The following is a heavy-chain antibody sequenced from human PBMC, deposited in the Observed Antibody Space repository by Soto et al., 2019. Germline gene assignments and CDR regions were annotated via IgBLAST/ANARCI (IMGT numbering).Heavy chain of an antibody. CDR2: ISHDGSDN. Sequence: QVQLVESGGGVVQPGRSLRLSCAASGFTFGNFDMHWVRQAPGKGLERLAFISHDGSDNYYADSVRGRFTISRDNSKNTLFLQLNGLRTEDSAVYYCAKNPTGDLYFFDFWGQGTVVTVSS. D-gene: IGHD3-3*01. CDR3: AKNPTGDLYFFDF. V-gene: IGHV3-30*18. J-gene: IGHJ4*02. CDR1: GFTFGNFD.